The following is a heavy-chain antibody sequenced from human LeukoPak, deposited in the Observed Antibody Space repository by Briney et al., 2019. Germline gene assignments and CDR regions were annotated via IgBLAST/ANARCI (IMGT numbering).Heavy chain of an antibody. J-gene: IGHJ3*02. Sequence: ASVKVSCKASGGTFSSYAISWVRQAPGQGLEWMGRIIPILGIANYAQKFQGRVTITADKSTSTAYMELSSLGSEDTAVYYCASRSELPLRDAFDIWGQGTMVTVSS. V-gene: IGHV1-69*04. CDR2: IIPILGIA. CDR3: ASRSELPLRDAFDI. D-gene: IGHD1-26*01. CDR1: GGTFSSYA.